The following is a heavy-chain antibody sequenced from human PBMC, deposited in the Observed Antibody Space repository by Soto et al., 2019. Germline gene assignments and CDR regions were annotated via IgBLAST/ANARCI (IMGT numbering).Heavy chain of an antibody. CDR1: GGSFSGYY. V-gene: IGHV4-34*01. CDR3: ERELRNFDWLSPKGY. J-gene: IGHJ4*02. CDR2: INHSGST. D-gene: IGHD3-9*01. Sequence: QVQLQQWGAGLLKPSETLSLTCAVYGGSFSGYYWSWIRQPPGKGLAWNGEINHSGSTNYNPSHRRLVTISVDTYKNQFSLKLSSVTAADTAVYYCERELRNFDWLSPKGYWGQGTLVTVSS.